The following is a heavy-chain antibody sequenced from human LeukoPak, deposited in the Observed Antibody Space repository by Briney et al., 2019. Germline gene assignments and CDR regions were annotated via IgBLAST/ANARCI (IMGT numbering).Heavy chain of an antibody. CDR1: GGSVSSGSYY. Sequence: SSETLSLTCTVSGGSVSSGSYYWSWIRQPPGKGLEWIGYIYYSGSTNYNPSLKSRVTISVDTSKNQFSLKLSSVTAADTAVYYCARDHGGEPIFDYWGQGTLVTVSS. J-gene: IGHJ4*02. CDR2: IYYSGST. CDR3: ARDHGGEPIFDY. D-gene: IGHD4-17*01. V-gene: IGHV4-61*01.